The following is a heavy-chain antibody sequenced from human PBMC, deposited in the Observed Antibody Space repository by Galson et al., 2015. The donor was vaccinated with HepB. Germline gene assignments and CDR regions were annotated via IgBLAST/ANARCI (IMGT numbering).Heavy chain of an antibody. CDR3: ARGLRKRGQYHYMDV. CDR2: MSPNSGNR. V-gene: IGHV1-8*01. CDR1: GYTFLNYD. D-gene: IGHD1-14*01. J-gene: IGHJ6*03. Sequence: SVKVSCKASGYTFLNYDINWVRQATGQGLEWMGWMSPNSGNRGYAQKFQGRVTMTRNTSLTTAYMELSSLRSDDTAVYFCARGLRKRGQYHYMDVWGKGTTVTVSS.